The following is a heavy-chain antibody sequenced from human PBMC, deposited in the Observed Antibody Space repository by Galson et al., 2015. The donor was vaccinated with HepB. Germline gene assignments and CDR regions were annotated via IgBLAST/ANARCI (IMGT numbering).Heavy chain of an antibody. Sequence: SLRLSCAASGFTFSSYAMSWVRQAPGKGLEWVSSISVSGGSTYYADSVKGRFTISRDNSKNTLYLQMNSLRAEDTAVYYCTKGSSSSWRGHFDLWGQGTLVTVSS. D-gene: IGHD6-13*01. J-gene: IGHJ4*02. V-gene: IGHV3-23*01. CDR3: TKGSSSSWRGHFDL. CDR2: ISVSGGST. CDR1: GFTFSSYA.